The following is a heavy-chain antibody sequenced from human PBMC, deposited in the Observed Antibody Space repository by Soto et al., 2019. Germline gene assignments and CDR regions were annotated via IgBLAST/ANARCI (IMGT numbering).Heavy chain of an antibody. D-gene: IGHD2-15*01. J-gene: IGHJ6*03. CDR2: ISGSGGST. CDR1: GFTFSSYA. Sequence: HPGGSLRLSCAASGFTFSSYAMSWVRQAPGKGLEWVSAISGSGGSTYYADSVKGRFTISRDNSKNTLYLQMNSLRAEDTAVYYCAKSGVVVAATYYYYYMDVWGKGTTVTVSS. V-gene: IGHV3-23*01. CDR3: AKSGVVVAATYYYYYMDV.